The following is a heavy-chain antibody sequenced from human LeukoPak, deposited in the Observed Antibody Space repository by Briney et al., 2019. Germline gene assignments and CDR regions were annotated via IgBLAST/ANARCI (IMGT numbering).Heavy chain of an antibody. Sequence: PSGTLSLTCTVSGGSISSYYWSWIRQPAGKGLEWIGRIYTSGSTNYNPSLKSRVTMSVDTSKNQFSLKLSSVTAADTAVYYCARDRSGYEINWFDPWGQGTLVTVSS. V-gene: IGHV4-4*07. D-gene: IGHD5-12*01. J-gene: IGHJ5*02. CDR1: GGSISSYY. CDR2: IYTSGST. CDR3: ARDRSGYEINWFDP.